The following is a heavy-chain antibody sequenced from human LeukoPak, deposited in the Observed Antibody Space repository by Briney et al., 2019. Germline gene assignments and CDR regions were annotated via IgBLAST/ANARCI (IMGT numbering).Heavy chain of an antibody. J-gene: IGHJ6*02. V-gene: IGHV3-23*01. Sequence: GGSLRLSCAASGFTFSSYAMTWVRQAPGEGLECVSSISPSGGDTYYADSVQGRFSVSRDNFQNTLYLQMNSLRAEDTAVYYCARVGSYYDMDVWGQGTTVTVSS. CDR3: ARVGSYYDMDV. CDR1: GFTFSSYA. D-gene: IGHD3-10*01. CDR2: ISPSGGDT.